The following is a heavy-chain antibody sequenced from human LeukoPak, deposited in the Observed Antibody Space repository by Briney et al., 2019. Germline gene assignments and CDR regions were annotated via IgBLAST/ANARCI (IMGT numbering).Heavy chain of an antibody. CDR3: AKEDYSSSFDY. CDR2: IWYGGSNK. Sequence: GGSLRLSCAASGFTFSSYGMHWVRQAPGKGLEWVAVIWYGGSNKYYADSVKGRFTISKDNSKNTLYLQMNSLRAEDTAVYYCAKEDYSSSFDYWGQGTLVTVSS. D-gene: IGHD4-11*01. V-gene: IGHV3-30*02. J-gene: IGHJ4*02. CDR1: GFTFSSYG.